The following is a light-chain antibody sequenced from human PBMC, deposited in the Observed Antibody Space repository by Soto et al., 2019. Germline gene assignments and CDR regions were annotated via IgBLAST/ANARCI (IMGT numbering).Light chain of an antibody. CDR3: SSYTGSSTPGV. V-gene: IGLV2-14*01. CDR2: DVS. Sequence: QSVLTRAASLSGSPGQSITISCTGTSSDVGGYNYVSWYQQHPGKAPKLMIYDVSNRPSGVSNRFSGSKSGNTASLTISGLQAEDEADYYCSSYTGSSTPGVFGTGTKVTVL. CDR1: SSDVGGYNY. J-gene: IGLJ1*01.